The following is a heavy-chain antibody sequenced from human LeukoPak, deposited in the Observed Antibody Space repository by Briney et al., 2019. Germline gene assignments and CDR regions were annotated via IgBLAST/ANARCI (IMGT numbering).Heavy chain of an antibody. V-gene: IGHV4-4*07. J-gene: IGHJ4*02. CDR3: AREPGSFDW. D-gene: IGHD3-9*01. CDR2: IYSSGTT. CDR1: GGSLSGYY. Sequence: SETLSLTCTVSGGSLSGYYWSWIRQPAGKGLEWVGRIYSSGTTNCNPSLKGRVTMSLDTSKNQFSLKLTSLTAADTAVYFCAREPGSFDWWGQGTLVTVSS.